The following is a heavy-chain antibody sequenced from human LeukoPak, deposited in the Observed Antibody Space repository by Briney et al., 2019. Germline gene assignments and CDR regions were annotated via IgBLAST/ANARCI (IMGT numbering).Heavy chain of an antibody. CDR1: GFTFSSYA. CDR3: AKETAVTSYYYYYYGMDV. D-gene: IGHD4-17*01. V-gene: IGHV3-23*01. J-gene: IGHJ6*02. Sequence: GGSLRLSCAASGFTFSSYAMSWVRQAPGKGLEWVSAISGSGGSTYYADSVKGRFTISRDNSKNTLYLQMNSLRAEDTAVYYCAKETAVTSYYYYYYGMDVWGQGTTVTVSS. CDR2: ISGSGGST.